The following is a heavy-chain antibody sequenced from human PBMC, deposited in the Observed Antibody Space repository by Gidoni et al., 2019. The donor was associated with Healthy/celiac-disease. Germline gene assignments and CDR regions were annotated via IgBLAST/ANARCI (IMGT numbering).Heavy chain of an antibody. CDR3: AREKEQLERLGLLDY. V-gene: IGHV3-30-3*01. J-gene: IGHJ4*02. Sequence: QVQLVESGGGVVQPGRSLRLSCAASGFTFSSYAMHWVRQAPGTGLEWVAVISYDGSNKYYADSVKGRFTISRDNSKNTLYLQMNSLRAEDTAVYYCAREKEQLERLGLLDYWGQGTLVTVSS. D-gene: IGHD1-1*01. CDR1: GFTFSSYA. CDR2: ISYDGSNK.